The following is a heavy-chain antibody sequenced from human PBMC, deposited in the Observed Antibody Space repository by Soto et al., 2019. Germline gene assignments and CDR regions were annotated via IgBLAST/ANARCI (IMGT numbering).Heavy chain of an antibody. D-gene: IGHD3-22*01. CDR2: IYYSGST. CDR3: ASVCDSSGPIFDY. V-gene: IGHV4-31*03. CDR1: GGSISSGGYY. Sequence: QVQLQESGPGLVKPSQTLSLTCTVSGGSISSGGYYWSWIRQHPGKGLEWIGYIYYSGSTYYNSSLTSRVTISLDTSNTQFSLKLGSVTAADTAVYYCASVCDSSGPIFDYWGQGTLVTVSS. J-gene: IGHJ4*02.